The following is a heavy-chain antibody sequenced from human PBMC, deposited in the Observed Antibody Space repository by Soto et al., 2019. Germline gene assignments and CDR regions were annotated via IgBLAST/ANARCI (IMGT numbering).Heavy chain of an antibody. CDR1: GYTFTGYY. D-gene: IGHD3-3*01. V-gene: IGHV1-2*02. Sequence: GASVKVSCKASGYTFTGYYMHWVRQAPGQGLEWMGWINPNSGGTNYAQKFQGRVTMTRDTSISTAYMELSRLRSDDTAVYYCARDRLWGITIFGVVHPGRSRSALGMDVWGQGTTVTVSS. CDR3: ARDRLWGITIFGVVHPGRSRSALGMDV. J-gene: IGHJ6*02. CDR2: INPNSGGT.